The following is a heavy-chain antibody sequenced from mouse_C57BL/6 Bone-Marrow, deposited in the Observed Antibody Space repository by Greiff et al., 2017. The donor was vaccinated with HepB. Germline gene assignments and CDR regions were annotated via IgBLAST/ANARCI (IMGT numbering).Heavy chain of an antibody. J-gene: IGHJ1*03. CDR1: GYTFTSYD. D-gene: IGHD2-3*01. Sequence: QVQLQQSGPELVKPGASVKLSCKASGYTFTSYDINWVKQRPGQGLEWIGWIYPRDGSTKYNEKFKGKATLTVDTSSSTAYMELHSLTSENSAVYFCARRGYYARGGYFDVWGTGTTVTVSS. CDR3: ARRGYYARGGYFDV. V-gene: IGHV1-85*01. CDR2: IYPRDGST.